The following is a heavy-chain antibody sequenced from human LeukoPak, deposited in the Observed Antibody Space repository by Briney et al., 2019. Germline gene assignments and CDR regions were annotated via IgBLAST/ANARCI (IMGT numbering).Heavy chain of an antibody. CDR1: GYTFTSYG. J-gene: IGHJ3*02. CDR2: ISAYNGNT. CDR3: ARVGFTIFGVVIQDAFDI. V-gene: IGHV1-18*01. D-gene: IGHD3-3*01. Sequence: ASVKVSCKASGYTFTSYGISWVRQAPGQGLEWMGWISAYNGNTNYAQKLQGRVTMTTDTSTGTAYMELRSLRSDDTAVYYCARVGFTIFGVVIQDAFDIWGQGTVVTVSS.